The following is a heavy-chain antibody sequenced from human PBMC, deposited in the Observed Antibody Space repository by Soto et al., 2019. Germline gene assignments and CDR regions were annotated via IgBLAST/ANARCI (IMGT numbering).Heavy chain of an antibody. Sequence: EVQVVESGGGLVKPGGSLTLSCSFTFSMYSMNWVRQAPGNGLEWVASISSVAPYIKYADSVQGRFTISRDNAKNSVSLQMSSLRVEDTAVYFCTRDEGGSYDSWFHPWGQGTQVTVSA. D-gene: IGHD1-26*01. CDR1: FTFSMYS. J-gene: IGHJ5*02. CDR3: TRDEGGSYDSWFHP. CDR2: ISSVAPYI. V-gene: IGHV3-21*01.